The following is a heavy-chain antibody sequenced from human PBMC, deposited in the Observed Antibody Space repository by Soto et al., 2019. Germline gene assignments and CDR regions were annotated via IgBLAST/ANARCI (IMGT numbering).Heavy chain of an antibody. V-gene: IGHV2-26*01. Sequence: HVTLKESGPVLVKPTETLTLTCTVSGFSLTNAKMGVSLIRQPPGKALEWLAHIFSDDEKSYGTFLKSRLTISKDTSKSQVVLTMTNMDPVDTATYYCARKGILGRLDRYYFDHWGQGTLVTVSS. CDR2: IFSDDEK. J-gene: IGHJ4*02. CDR3: ARKGILGRLDRYYFDH. CDR1: GFSLTNAKMG. D-gene: IGHD1-26*01.